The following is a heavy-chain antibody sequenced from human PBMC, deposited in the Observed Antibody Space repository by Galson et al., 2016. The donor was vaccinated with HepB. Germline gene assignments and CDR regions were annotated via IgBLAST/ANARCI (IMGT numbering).Heavy chain of an antibody. D-gene: IGHD3-22*01. J-gene: IGHJ4*02. CDR3: ARETYYYDSSGYYPIGFDY. CDR1: GFTFSSSG. Sequence: SLRLSCAASGFTFSSSGMHWVRQAPGKGLEWVSIISDDGNNKYYADSVKGRFTISRDNSKNTPYLQMNSLRVEDTAVYFCARETYYYDSSGYYPIGFDYWGQGTLVTVSS. V-gene: IGHV3-30-3*01. CDR2: ISDDGNNK.